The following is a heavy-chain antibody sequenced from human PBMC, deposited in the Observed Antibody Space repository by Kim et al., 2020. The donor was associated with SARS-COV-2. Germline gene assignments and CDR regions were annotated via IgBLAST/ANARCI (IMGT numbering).Heavy chain of an antibody. CDR2: IWYDGSNK. V-gene: IGHV3-33*01. CDR1: GFTFSSYG. J-gene: IGHJ4*02. D-gene: IGHD3-10*01. CDR3: ARGGFGSGSPFDY. Sequence: GGSLRLSCAASGFTFSSYGVHWVRQAPGKGLEWVAVIWYDGSNKYYADSVKGRFTISRDNSKNTLYLQMNSLRAEDTAVYYCARGGFGSGSPFDYWGQGTLVTVSS.